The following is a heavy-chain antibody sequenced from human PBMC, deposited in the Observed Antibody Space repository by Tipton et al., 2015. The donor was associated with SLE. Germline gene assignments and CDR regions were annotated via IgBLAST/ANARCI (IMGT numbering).Heavy chain of an antibody. CDR3: ARDPLGGVEDY. D-gene: IGHD2-15*01. V-gene: IGHV4-59*11. CDR2: IYYSGST. Sequence: TLSLTCTVSGGSISSHYWSWVRQPPGKGLEWIGYIYYSGSTNYNPSLKSRVTISVDTAKNQISPKLSSVTAADTAVYYCARDPLGGVEDYWGQGTLVTVSS. J-gene: IGHJ4*02. CDR1: GGSISSHY.